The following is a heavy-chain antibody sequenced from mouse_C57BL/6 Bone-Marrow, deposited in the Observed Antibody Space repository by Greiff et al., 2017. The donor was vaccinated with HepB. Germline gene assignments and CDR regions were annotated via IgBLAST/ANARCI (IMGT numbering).Heavy chain of an antibody. CDR2: TFYSGIT. Sequence: EVKVVESGPSLVRPSQTLSLTCTVTGFSINSDCYWIWIRQFPGNKLEYIGYTFYSGITYYNPSLESRTYITRDTSKNQFSLKLSSVTAEDTATYYCARDLYLRYWYFDVWGTGTTVTVSS. V-gene: IGHV3-3*01. CDR3: ARDLYLRYWYFDV. J-gene: IGHJ1*03. CDR1: GFSINSDCY. D-gene: IGHD1-1*01.